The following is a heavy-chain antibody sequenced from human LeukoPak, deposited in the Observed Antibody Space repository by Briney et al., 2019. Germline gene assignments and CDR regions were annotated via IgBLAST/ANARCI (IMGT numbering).Heavy chain of an antibody. CDR3: ARDVGRDPNLYQLLWQDYYYYMDV. Sequence: GGSLRLSCAASGFTFSSYWMHWVRQAPGKGLVWVSRINSDGSSTSYADSVKGRFTISRDNAKNTLYLQMNSLRSDDTAVYYCARDVGRDPNLYQLLWQDYYYYMDVWGKGTTVTVSS. V-gene: IGHV3-74*01. CDR2: INSDGSST. D-gene: IGHD2-2*01. CDR1: GFTFSSYW. J-gene: IGHJ6*03.